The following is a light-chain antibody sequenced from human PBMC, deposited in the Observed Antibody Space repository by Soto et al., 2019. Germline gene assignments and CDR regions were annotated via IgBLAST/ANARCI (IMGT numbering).Light chain of an antibody. CDR2: WAS. CDR3: QQYYGIPLT. CDR1: QSISYSSNNRNH. V-gene: IGKV4-1*01. J-gene: IGKJ1*01. Sequence: DIVMTQSPDSLAVSLGERATINCKSSQSISYSSNNRNHLAWYQQKPGQPPKLLIYWASTRELGVPARFSGSGSGTDFTLTISSLQAEDVAVYYCQQYYGIPLTFGQGTRVEIK.